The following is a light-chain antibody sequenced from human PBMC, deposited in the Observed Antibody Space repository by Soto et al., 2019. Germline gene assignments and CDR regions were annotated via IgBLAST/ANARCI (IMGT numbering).Light chain of an antibody. Sequence: ETVMTQSPATLSVSPGEGATLSFSASQSVGSNLALYQQRPGQAPRLLIYGASTRDTGIPARFSGSGSGTEFTVTISGLQSEDFAVYYCQQYNNWPPHTFGQGTKLEIK. CDR1: QSVGSN. CDR3: QQYNNWPPHT. V-gene: IGKV3-15*01. J-gene: IGKJ2*01. CDR2: GAS.